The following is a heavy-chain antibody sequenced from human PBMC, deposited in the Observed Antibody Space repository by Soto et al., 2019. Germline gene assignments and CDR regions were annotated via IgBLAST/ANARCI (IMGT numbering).Heavy chain of an antibody. D-gene: IGHD6-13*01. Sequence: ASVKVSCKASGYTFTGYYMHWVRQAPGQGLEWMGWISPNSGGTNYAQKFQGWVTMTRDTSISTAYMELSRLRPDDTAVYYCARARIAAAGPYDAFDIWGQGTMVTVSS. V-gene: IGHV1-2*04. CDR3: ARARIAAAGPYDAFDI. CDR2: ISPNSGGT. CDR1: GYTFTGYY. J-gene: IGHJ3*02.